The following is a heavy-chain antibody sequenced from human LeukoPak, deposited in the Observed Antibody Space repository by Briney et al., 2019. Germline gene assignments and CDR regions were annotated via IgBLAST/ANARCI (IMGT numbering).Heavy chain of an antibody. V-gene: IGHV4-4*02. CDR1: GHSITSNSW. Sequence: SETLSLTCAVSGHSITSNSWWSWVRQPPGKGLEWIGEVYHSGSTNYHPSLKSRVTITVDKSNNQFPLKLTSVTAADTAVYYCARDSDLTGYFSRFYYGLVVWGKGTTVTVSS. J-gene: IGHJ6*04. CDR2: VYHSGST. D-gene: IGHD3-9*01. CDR3: ARDSDLTGYFSRFYYGLVV.